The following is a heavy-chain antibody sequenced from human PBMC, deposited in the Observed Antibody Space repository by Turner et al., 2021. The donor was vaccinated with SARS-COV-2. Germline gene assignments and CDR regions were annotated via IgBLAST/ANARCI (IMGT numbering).Heavy chain of an antibody. CDR2: IYYSGST. V-gene: IGHV4-39*01. Sequence: QLQLQESGPELVKPSETLSLTCTVSGGSISSSYYYWGWIRQPPGKGLEWIGSIYYSGSTYYNPSLKSRVTISVDTSKNQFSLKLSSVTAADTAVYYCARQGSGSYYAVPHYWGQGTLVTVSS. D-gene: IGHD3-10*01. J-gene: IGHJ4*02. CDR1: GGSISSSYYY. CDR3: ARQGSGSYYAVPHY.